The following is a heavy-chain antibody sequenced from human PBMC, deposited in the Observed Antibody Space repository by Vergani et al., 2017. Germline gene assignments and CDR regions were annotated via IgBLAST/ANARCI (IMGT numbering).Heavy chain of an antibody. V-gene: IGHV4-30-2*01. CDR2: IYHSGST. CDR1: GGSISSGGYS. CDR3: ARASLGYCSGGSCYXFDP. Sequence: QLQLQESGSGLVKPSQTLSLTCAVSGGSISSGGYSWSWIRQPPGKGLEWIGYIYHSGSTYYNPSLKSRVTISVDRSKNQFSLKLSSVTAADTAVYYCARASLGYCSGGSCYXFDPWGQGTLVTVSS. J-gene: IGHJ5*02. D-gene: IGHD2-15*01.